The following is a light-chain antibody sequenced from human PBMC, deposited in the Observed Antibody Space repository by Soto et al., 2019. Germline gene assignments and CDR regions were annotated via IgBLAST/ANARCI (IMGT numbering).Light chain of an antibody. CDR3: SAHAGINNVV. CDR1: SRDVGGYNY. CDR2: EVT. Sequence: QSALTQPPSASGSPGQSVTISCTGTSRDVGGYNYVSWYQQHPGKAPKLMIYEVTKRPSGVPDRFSGSKSGNTASLTVSGLQAEDEAYYYCSAHAGINNVVFGGGTKVTVL. J-gene: IGLJ3*02. V-gene: IGLV2-8*01.